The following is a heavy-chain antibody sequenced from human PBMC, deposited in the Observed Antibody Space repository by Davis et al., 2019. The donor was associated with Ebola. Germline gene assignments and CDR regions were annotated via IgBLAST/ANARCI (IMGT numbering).Heavy chain of an antibody. CDR3: ARDDTGYSSNLGRFRDHPFDL. CDR1: CYTFTSYY. D-gene: IGHD4-11*01. CDR2: INPSDGNT. Sequence: ASVQVPCKASCYTFTSYYMHWVRQASGQALEWMGIINPSDGNTKYAQKFQGRVTMTRDTSTTTVYMELSSLRSEDTAVYYCARDDTGYSSNLGRFRDHPFDLWGQGTMVTVSS. V-gene: IGHV1-46*01. J-gene: IGHJ3*01.